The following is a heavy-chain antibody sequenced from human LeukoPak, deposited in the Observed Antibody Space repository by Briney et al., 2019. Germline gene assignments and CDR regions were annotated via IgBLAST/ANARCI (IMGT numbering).Heavy chain of an antibody. V-gene: IGHV3-74*01. D-gene: IGHD6-19*01. CDR3: TTDKEGGQWLVLSPTNFDY. CDR1: GFTFSSYW. J-gene: IGHJ4*02. CDR2: INSDGSST. Sequence: PGGSLRLSCAASGFTFSSYWMHWVRQAPGKGLVWVSRINSDGSSTSYADSVKGRFTISRDNAKNTLYLQMNSLKTEDTAVYYCTTDKEGGQWLVLSPTNFDYWGQGTLVTVSS.